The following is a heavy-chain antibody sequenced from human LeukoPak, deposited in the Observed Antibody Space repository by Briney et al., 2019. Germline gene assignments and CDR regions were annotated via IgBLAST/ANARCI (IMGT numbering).Heavy chain of an antibody. CDR1: GGSISSSSYY. D-gene: IGHD6-13*01. Sequence: SACLSPTWPVAGGSISSSSYYSGWIRQPPGKGLESIGRIYYSGYTYYNPSLKSRVTISVDTSKNQFSLKVSSVTAADTAVYYCASTTGQLAKNWFDPWGQGTLVTVSS. CDR3: ASTTGQLAKNWFDP. J-gene: IGHJ5*02. CDR2: IYYSGYT. V-gene: IGHV4-39*07.